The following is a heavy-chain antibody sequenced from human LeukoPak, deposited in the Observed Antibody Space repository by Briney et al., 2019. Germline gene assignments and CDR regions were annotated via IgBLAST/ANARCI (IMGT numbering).Heavy chain of an antibody. J-gene: IGHJ4*02. CDR2: IYPGDSDT. CDR3: ARRPAYGDYGFYFDY. D-gene: IGHD4-17*01. CDR1: GYSFTSYC. V-gene: IGHV5-51*01. Sequence: GESLKISCKGSGYSFTSYCIGWVRQMPGKGLEWMGNIYPGDSDTRYSPSFQGQVTISADKSISTAYLQWSSLKASDTAMYYCARRPAYGDYGFYFDYWGQGTLVTVSS.